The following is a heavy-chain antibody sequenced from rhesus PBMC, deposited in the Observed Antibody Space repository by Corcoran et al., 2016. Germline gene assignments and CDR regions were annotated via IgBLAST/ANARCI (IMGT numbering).Heavy chain of an antibody. J-gene: IGHJ4*01. V-gene: IGHV4-169*02. CDR2: IYGSGSSP. D-gene: IGHD2-21*01. Sequence: QLQLQESGPGLVKPSETLSVTCAVSGGSISSSYWSWIRQAPGKGLEWIGYIYGSGSSPNYNPPLKRRVTRAVDTYKNQRSLKLSSVTAADTAVYYCASGSWEYCTGSGCYVPYYFDYGGQGVLVTVSS. CDR1: GGSISSSY. CDR3: ASGSWEYCTGSGCYVPYYFDY.